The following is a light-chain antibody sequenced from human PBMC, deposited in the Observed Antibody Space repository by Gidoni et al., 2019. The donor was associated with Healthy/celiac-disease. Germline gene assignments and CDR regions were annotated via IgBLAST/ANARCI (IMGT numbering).Light chain of an antibody. V-gene: IGKV3-11*01. J-gene: IGKJ1*01. CDR1: QSVSSY. CDR3: QQRSNWPPT. Sequence: EHVLNPSPATLSLSSGERATLSCRASQSVSSYLAWYQQKPGQAPRLLIYDASNRATGIPARFSGSGSGTDFTLTISSLGPEDFAVYYCQQRSNWPPTFXQXTKVEIK. CDR2: DAS.